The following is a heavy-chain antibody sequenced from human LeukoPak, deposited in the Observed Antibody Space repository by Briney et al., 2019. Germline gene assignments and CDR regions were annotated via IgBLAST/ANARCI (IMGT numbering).Heavy chain of an antibody. CDR3: ARDGPLYGDYSFNI. CDR1: GYTFTGYY. Sequence: ASVKVSCTASGYTFTGYYMQWVRQAPGQGLEWMGWINPNGGGTNYEQKFQGRVTMTRDTSISTAYMELSRLTSDDTAVYYCARDGPLYGDYSFNIWGQGTMVTVSS. J-gene: IGHJ3*02. V-gene: IGHV1-2*02. CDR2: INPNGGGT. D-gene: IGHD4-17*01.